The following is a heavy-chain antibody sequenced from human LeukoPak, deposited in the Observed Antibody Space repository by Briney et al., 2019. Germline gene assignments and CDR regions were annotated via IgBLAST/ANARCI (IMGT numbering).Heavy chain of an antibody. D-gene: IGHD1-26*01. CDR2: MNPNSGNT. J-gene: IGHJ4*02. V-gene: IGHV1-8*02. CDR3: ARGDTGELHFNY. CDR1: GYTFTSYG. Sequence: ASVKVSCKASGYTFTSYGISWVRQAPGQGLEWMGWMNPNSGNTGYAQKFQGRVTMTRNTSISTAYMELSSLRSEDTAVYYCARGDTGELHFNYWGQGTLVTVSS.